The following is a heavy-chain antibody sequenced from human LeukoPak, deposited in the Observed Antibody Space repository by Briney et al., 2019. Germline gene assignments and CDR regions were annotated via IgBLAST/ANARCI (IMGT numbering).Heavy chain of an antibody. CDR3: ARDPGHSSGWRYYGMDV. J-gene: IGHJ6*02. CDR1: GDSVSSNSAA. CDR2: TYYRSKWYN. V-gene: IGHV6-1*01. Sequence: SQTLSLTCAISGDSVSSNSAAWNWIRQSPSRGLEWLGRTYYRSKWYNDYAVSVKSRITINPDTSKNQFSQQLNSVTPEDTAVYYCARDPGHSSGWRYYGMDVWGQGTTVTVSS. D-gene: IGHD6-19*01.